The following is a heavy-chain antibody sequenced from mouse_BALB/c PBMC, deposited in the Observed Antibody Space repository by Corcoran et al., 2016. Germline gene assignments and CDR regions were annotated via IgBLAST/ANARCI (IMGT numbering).Heavy chain of an antibody. CDR2: INTYTGEP. CDR3: ARLITTKGNAMDY. Sequence: QIQLVQSGPELKKPGETVKISCKASGYTFTNYGMNWVKQAPGKGLKWMGWINTYTGEPTYADDFKGRFAFSLETSASTAYLQINNLKNEDTATYFCARLITTKGNAMDYWGQGTSVTVSS. D-gene: IGHD2-4*01. CDR1: GYTFTNYG. J-gene: IGHJ4*01. V-gene: IGHV9-3-1*01.